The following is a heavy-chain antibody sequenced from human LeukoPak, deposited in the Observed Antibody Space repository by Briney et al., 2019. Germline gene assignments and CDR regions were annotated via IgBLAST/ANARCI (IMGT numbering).Heavy chain of an antibody. Sequence: ASVKVSCKASGYTFTGYYMHWVRQAPGQGLEWMGRINPNSGGTNYAQKFQGRVTMTRDTSISTAYMELRRLRSDDTAVYYCARANGDQRSNAFDIWGQGTMVTVSS. CDR3: ARANGDQRSNAFDI. CDR2: INPNSGGT. D-gene: IGHD4-17*01. J-gene: IGHJ3*02. V-gene: IGHV1-2*06. CDR1: GYTFTGYY.